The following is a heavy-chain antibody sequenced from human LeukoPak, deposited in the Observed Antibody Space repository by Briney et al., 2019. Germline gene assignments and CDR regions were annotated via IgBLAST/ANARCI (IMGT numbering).Heavy chain of an antibody. J-gene: IGHJ4*02. CDR3: ARDRSVVVITKGSFDY. D-gene: IGHD3-22*01. V-gene: IGHV4-39*07. CDR2: GDYSGGT. CDR1: GDSFTSVTDY. Sequence: SETLSLTCTVSGDSFTSVTDYWAWIRQPPGKGLEWIASGDYSGGTYYNPSLESRVAISVDTSKNQFSLKLSSVTAADTAVYYCARDRSVVVITKGSFDYWGQGTLVTVSS.